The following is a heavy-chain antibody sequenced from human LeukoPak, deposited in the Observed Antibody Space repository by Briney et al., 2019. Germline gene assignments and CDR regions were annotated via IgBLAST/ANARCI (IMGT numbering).Heavy chain of an antibody. Sequence: PGGSLRLSCAVSGFTFHYWMAWVRQAPGKGLEWVANIKEDGSERHYVDSVKGRFTISRDNAKNSLYLQMNSLRAEDTALYYCASHNPLWGYWGQGTLVTVSS. CDR2: IKEDGSER. CDR3: ASHNPLWGY. J-gene: IGHJ4*02. CDR1: GFTFHYW. D-gene: IGHD1-14*01. V-gene: IGHV3-7*02.